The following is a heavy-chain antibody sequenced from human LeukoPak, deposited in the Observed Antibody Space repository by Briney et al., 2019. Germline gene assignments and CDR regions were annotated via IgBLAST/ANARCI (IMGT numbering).Heavy chain of an antibody. D-gene: IGHD2-15*01. CDR1: GGTFSSYA. CDR2: LIPIFGTA. J-gene: IGHJ4*02. V-gene: IGHV1-69*05. CDR3: ASLGYCSGGSCYF. Sequence: ASVKVSCKASGGTFSSYAISWVRQAPGQGLEWMGGLIPIFGTANYAQKFQGRVMITTDESTSTAYMELSSLRSEDTAVYYCASLGYCSGGSCYFWGQGTLVTVSS.